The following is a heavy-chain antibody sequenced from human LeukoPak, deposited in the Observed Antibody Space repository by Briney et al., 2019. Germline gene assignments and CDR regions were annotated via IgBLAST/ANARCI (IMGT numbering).Heavy chain of an antibody. CDR3: ARESSWSRAFDI. CDR1: GGSISSSSYY. Sequence: SETLSLTCTVSGGSISSSSYYWGWIRQPPGKGLEWIGSIYYSGSTYYNPSLKSRVTISVDTSKNQFSLKLSSVTAADTAVYYCARESSWSRAFDIWGQGTMVTVSA. J-gene: IGHJ3*02. V-gene: IGHV4-39*07. D-gene: IGHD6-13*01. CDR2: IYYSGST.